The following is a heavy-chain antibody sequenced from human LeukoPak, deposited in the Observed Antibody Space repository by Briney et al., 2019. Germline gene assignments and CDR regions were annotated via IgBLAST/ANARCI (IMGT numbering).Heavy chain of an antibody. CDR3: ARIKEGYSSSWGYFDY. CDR2: IDWDDDK. J-gene: IGHJ4*02. V-gene: IGHV2-70*11. Sequence: TLSLTCTVSGGSISSYYWSWIRQPPGKALEWLARIDWDDDKYYSTSLKTRLTISKDTSKNQVVLTMTNMDPVDTATYYCARIKEGYSSSWGYFDYWGQGTLVTVSS. D-gene: IGHD6-13*01. CDR1: GGSISSYY.